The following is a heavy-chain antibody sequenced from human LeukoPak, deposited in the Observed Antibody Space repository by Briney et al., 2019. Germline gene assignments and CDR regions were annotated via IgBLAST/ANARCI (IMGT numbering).Heavy chain of an antibody. V-gene: IGHV1-18*01. Sequence: ASVKVSCKASGYTFTSYGISWVRQAPGQGLEWMGWISVYNGNINYAQKYLDRITMSTDTSTSTAYMELRSLTSDDTAVYYCARDRTRYNWNYWFFDLWGRGTLVTVSS. CDR3: ARDRTRYNWNYWFFDL. D-gene: IGHD1-20*01. J-gene: IGHJ2*01. CDR1: GYTFTSYG. CDR2: ISVYNGNI.